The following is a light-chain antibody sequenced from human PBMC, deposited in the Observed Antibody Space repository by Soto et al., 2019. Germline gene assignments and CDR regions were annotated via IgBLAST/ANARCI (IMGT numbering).Light chain of an antibody. J-gene: IGLJ6*01. CDR2: TTS. CDR3: SSWDDSLSGCV. CDR1: NVGRHE. V-gene: IGLV1-44*01. Sequence: QSVVTQPPSVSGTPGQGVIISCSNVGRHEVSWYQQVPGMAPKLLIHTTSQRPSGVPDRFSASKSGTSASLAIRGLQSDDEADFFCSSWDDSLSGCVFGRGTKVTVL.